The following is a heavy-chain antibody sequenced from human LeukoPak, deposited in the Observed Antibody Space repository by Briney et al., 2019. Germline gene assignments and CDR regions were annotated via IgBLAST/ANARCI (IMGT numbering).Heavy chain of an antibody. CDR3: ARDPTTVVTLPYYFDD. CDR1: GGSFIGSH. J-gene: IGHJ4*02. V-gene: IGHV4-34*01. CDR2: INHSGNT. D-gene: IGHD4-23*01. Sequence: SETLSLTCAVSGGSFIGSHWNWIRQPPGKGLEWIGEINHSGNTNYNPSLKSRVTISVDTSKNQFSLKLRSVTAADTAVYYCARDPTTVVTLPYYFDDWGQGTLVAVSS.